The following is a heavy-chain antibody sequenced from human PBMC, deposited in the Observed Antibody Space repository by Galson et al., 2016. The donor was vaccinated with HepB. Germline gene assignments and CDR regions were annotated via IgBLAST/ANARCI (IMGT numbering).Heavy chain of an antibody. CDR1: GASVTDAGYY. J-gene: IGHJ3*02. CDR3: ARENRYGASPMYAFDI. V-gene: IGHV4-31*03. CDR2: IYSSGNA. D-gene: IGHD4/OR15-4a*01. Sequence: LSLTCTVSGASVTDAGYYWTWVRQRPGKGLEWIGYIYSSGNAYYDPSLKTRVTISLDTSENQFSLRLNSVTAADTAIYYCARENRYGASPMYAFDIWGQGTLVTVSS.